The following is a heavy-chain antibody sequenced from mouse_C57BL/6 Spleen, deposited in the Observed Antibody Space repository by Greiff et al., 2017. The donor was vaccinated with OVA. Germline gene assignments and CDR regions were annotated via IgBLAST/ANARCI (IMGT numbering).Heavy chain of an antibody. CDR1: GYSITSGYY. V-gene: IGHV3-6*01. J-gene: IGHJ1*03. CDR3: ARGGGYQGYFDV. CDR2: ISYDGTN. Sequence: DVQLQESGPGLVKPSQSLSLTCSVTGYSITSGYYWNWIRQFPGNKLEWMDYISYDGTNNYNPSLRNRISITRDTSKNQFFLKLNSVTTEDTATYYCARGGGYQGYFDVWGTGTTVTVSS. D-gene: IGHD2-2*01.